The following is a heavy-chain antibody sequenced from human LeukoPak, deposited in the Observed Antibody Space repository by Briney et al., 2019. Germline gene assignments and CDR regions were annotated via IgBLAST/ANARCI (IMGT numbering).Heavy chain of an antibody. J-gene: IGHJ3*02. CDR1: GFTFSSYA. D-gene: IGHD1-26*01. V-gene: IGHV3-30*04. CDR2: ISYDGSNK. CDR3: ARVTLIVGATHDAFDI. Sequence: GGSLRLSCAASGFTFSSYAMHWVRQAPGKGLEWVAVISYDGSNKYYADSVKGRFTISRDNAKNSLYLQMNSLRAEDTAVYYCARVTLIVGATHDAFDIWGQGTMVTVSS.